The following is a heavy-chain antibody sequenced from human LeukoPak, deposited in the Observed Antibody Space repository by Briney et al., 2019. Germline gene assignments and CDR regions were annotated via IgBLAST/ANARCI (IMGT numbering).Heavy chain of an antibody. CDR2: INPSGGST. D-gene: IGHD3-22*01. CDR1: GYTFTSYD. V-gene: IGHV1-46*01. J-gene: IGHJ4*02. CDR3: ARDLSTIKYYYDSSALDY. Sequence: GASVKVSCKASGYTFTSYDINWVRQAPGQGLEWMGIINPSGGSTSYAQKFQGRVTMTRDTSTSTVYMELSSLRSEDTAVYYCARDLSTIKYYYDSSALDYWGQGTLVTVSS.